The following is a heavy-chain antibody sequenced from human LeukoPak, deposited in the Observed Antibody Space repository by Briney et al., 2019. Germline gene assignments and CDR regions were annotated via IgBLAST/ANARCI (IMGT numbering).Heavy chain of an antibody. CDR2: IYSGGGT. V-gene: IGHV3-53*01. CDR3: AARWGYNGFDI. D-gene: IGHD5-18*01. Sequence: GGSLRLSCAASGFTFSSYEMNWVRQAPGQGLEWVSVIYSGGGTYYADSVKGRFTISRDKSKNTLYLQMNSLRAEDTALFYCAARWGYNGFDIWGQGTMVAVSS. CDR1: GFTFSSYE. J-gene: IGHJ3*02.